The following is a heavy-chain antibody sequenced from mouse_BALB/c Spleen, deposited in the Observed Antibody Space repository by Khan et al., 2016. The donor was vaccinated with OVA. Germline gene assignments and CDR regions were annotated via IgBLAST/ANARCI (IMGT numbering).Heavy chain of an antibody. J-gene: IGHJ3*01. CDR3: ARRGKGNYWFAY. Sequence: VQLQQSGAELVRPGALVKLSCKASGFNIKDYYIPWVKQRPEQGLEWIGWIYPGNGHTIYDPKFQGKASITADTSSNTAYLQLSSLTSEDTAVYCCARRGKGNYWFAYWGQGTLVTVSA. CDR2: IYPGNGHT. V-gene: IGHV14-1*02. D-gene: IGHD2-1*01. CDR1: GFNIKDYY.